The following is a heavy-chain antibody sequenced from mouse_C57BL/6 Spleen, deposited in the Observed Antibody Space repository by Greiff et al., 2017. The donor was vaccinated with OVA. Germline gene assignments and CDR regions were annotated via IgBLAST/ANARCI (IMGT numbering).Heavy chain of an antibody. J-gene: IGHJ3*01. Sequence: EVQLVESGPGLVKPSQSLSLTCSVTGYSITSGYYWNWIRQFPGNKMEWMGYISYDGSNNYNPSLKNRISITRDTSKNQFFLKLNSVTTEDTATYYCARGEIYYDYLAWFAYRGQGTLVTVSA. V-gene: IGHV3-6*01. CDR3: ARGEIYYDYLAWFAY. CDR1: GYSITSGYY. D-gene: IGHD2-4*01. CDR2: ISYDGSN.